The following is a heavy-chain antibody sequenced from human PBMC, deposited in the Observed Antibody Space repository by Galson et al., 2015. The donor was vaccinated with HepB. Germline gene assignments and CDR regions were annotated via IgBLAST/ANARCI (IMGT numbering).Heavy chain of an antibody. CDR1: GFSFSTYA. J-gene: IGHJ1*01. CDR3: VRDLSCNGGGCEYFQH. Sequence: SLRLSCAASGFSFSTYAMSWVRQAPGKGLEWVSAVSGSGGSKFHADSVKGRFTVSRDNSRNTLYLQMNSLRVEDTAVYCCVRDLSCNGGGCEYFQHWGQGTLVTVSS. V-gene: IGHV3-23*01. CDR2: VSGSGGSK. D-gene: IGHD2-15*01.